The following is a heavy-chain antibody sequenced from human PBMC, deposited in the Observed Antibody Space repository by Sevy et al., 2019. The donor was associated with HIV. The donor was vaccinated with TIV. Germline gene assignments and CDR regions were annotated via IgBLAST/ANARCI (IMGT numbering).Heavy chain of an antibody. V-gene: IGHV3-23*01. D-gene: IGHD3-3*01. CDR2: ISGSGGST. Sequence: GESLKISCAASGFTFSSYAMSWVRQAPGKGLEWVSAISGSGGSTYYAASVKGRFTISRDNSKNTLYLQMNSLRAEDTAVYYCAKADFWSGYYPYYFDYWGQGTLVTVSS. CDR3: AKADFWSGYYPYYFDY. J-gene: IGHJ4*02. CDR1: GFTFSSYA.